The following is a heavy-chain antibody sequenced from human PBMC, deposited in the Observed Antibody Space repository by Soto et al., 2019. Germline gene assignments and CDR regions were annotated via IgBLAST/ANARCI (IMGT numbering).Heavy chain of an antibody. CDR2: IWYNGSNR. CDR1: GFTISTNG. CDR3: AGARSRNFHFHY. Sequence: QVQLVESGGGVVQPGRSLRLSCAASGFTISTNGMHWVRQAPGKGLEWVANIWYNGSNRFYADSVKGRFTISKDNSKNTIYLQISSLRAEDTGVYYCAGARSRNFHFHYWGQGTQVTVSS. J-gene: IGHJ4*02. D-gene: IGHD1-7*01. V-gene: IGHV3-33*01.